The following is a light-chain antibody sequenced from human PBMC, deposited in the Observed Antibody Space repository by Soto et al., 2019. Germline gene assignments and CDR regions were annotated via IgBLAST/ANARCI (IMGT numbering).Light chain of an antibody. CDR2: DAS. V-gene: IGKV1-5*01. CDR3: QQYNSSPLT. Sequence: DIQMTQSPSTLSASVGDRVTITCRASQSISSWLAWYQQKPGKAPKLLIYDASSLESGVPSRFSGSGSGTDFTLTISSLQPDDFATYYCQQYNSSPLTFGQGTNVQIK. J-gene: IGKJ1*01. CDR1: QSISSW.